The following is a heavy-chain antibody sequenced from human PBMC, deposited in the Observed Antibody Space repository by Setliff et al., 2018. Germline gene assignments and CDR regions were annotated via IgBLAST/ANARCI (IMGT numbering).Heavy chain of an antibody. CDR2: ISAYNGNT. J-gene: IGHJ3*02. CDR1: GNTFTSYG. D-gene: IGHD5-12*01. CDR3: ARVDGYNSAFDI. Sequence: ASVNVSCKASGNTFTSYGISWVRQAPGQGLEWMGWISAYNGNTNYAQKLQGRVTMTRDTSASTAYMELSSLRSEDTAVYYCARVDGYNSAFDIWGQGTMVTVSS. V-gene: IGHV1-18*01.